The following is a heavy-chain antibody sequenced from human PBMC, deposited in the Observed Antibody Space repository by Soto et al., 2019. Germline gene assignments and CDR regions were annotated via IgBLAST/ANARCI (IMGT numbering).Heavy chain of an antibody. J-gene: IGHJ6*03. CDR2: IWYDGSNK. Sequence: QVQLVESGGGVVQPGRSLRLSCAASGFTFSSYGMHWVRQAPGKGLEWVAVIWYDGSNKYYADSVKGRFTISRDNSKNTLYLQMNSLRAEDTGVYYCARRTRGYYYYYMDVWGKGTTVTVSS. CDR3: ARRTRGYYYYYMDV. CDR1: GFTFSSYG. D-gene: IGHD3-10*01. V-gene: IGHV3-33*01.